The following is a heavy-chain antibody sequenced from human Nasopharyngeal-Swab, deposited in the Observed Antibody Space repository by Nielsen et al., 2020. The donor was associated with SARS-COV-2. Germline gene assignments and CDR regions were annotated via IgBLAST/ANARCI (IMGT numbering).Heavy chain of an antibody. V-gene: IGHV4-34*01. Sequence: RQAPGKGLEWIGEINHSRSTNYNPSLKSRVTISVDTSNNQFSLELSSVTAADTAVYYCARGSRSGINNYSSGWYFFDYWGQRALVTVSS. J-gene: IGHJ4*02. CDR3: ARGSRSGINNYSSGWYFFDY. CDR2: INHSRST. D-gene: IGHD6-19*01.